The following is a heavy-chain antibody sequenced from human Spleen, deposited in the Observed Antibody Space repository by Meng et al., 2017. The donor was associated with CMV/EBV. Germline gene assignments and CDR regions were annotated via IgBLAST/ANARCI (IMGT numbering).Heavy chain of an antibody. D-gene: IGHD3-10*01. CDR3: ARWGLITMVRGVTGPYYYYGMDV. CDR1: GFTFSSYA. CDR2: ISGSGGST. J-gene: IGHJ6*02. Sequence: GGSLRLSCAASGFTFSSYAMSWVRQAPGKGLEWVSAISGSGGSTYYADSVKGRFTISRENAKNSLYLQMNSLRAGDTAVYYCARWGLITMVRGVTGPYYYYGMDVWGQGTTVTVSS. V-gene: IGHV3-23*01.